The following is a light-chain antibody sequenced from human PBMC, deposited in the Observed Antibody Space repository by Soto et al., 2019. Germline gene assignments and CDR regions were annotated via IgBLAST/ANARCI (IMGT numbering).Light chain of an antibody. V-gene: IGKV1-39*01. CDR3: QHSYGTPRT. CDR1: HSISTY. Sequence: IQLTQSPSTLSASVGDRVTITCRASHSISTYLNWYQHKPVKAPKVLIYAVSSLQSGVPSRFSGSGSGTDFTLTITSLQPEDSATYYCQHSYGTPRTFGQGTKVDIK. J-gene: IGKJ1*01. CDR2: AVS.